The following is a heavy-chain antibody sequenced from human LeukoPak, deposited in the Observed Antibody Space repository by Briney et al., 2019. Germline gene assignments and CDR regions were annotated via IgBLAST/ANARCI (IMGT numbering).Heavy chain of an antibody. Sequence: GGSLRLSCAASGFTFSSYAMSWVRQAPGRGLEWVSSISGSGGNTYYADSAKGRFTISRDNSKNTLYLQMNSLRAEDTAVYYCAKAQHTAMVRHGDYWGRGTLVTVSS. V-gene: IGHV3-23*01. CDR3: AKAQHTAMVRHGDY. J-gene: IGHJ4*02. CDR2: ISGSGGNT. CDR1: GFTFSSYA. D-gene: IGHD5-18*01.